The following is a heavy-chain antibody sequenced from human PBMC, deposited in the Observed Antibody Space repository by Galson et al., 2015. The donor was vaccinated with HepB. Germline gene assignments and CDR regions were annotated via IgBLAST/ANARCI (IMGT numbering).Heavy chain of an antibody. J-gene: IGHJ4*02. CDR2: INPNSGGT. CDR3: ARGEAAAGTSFDY. D-gene: IGHD6-13*01. CDR1: GYTFTGYY. V-gene: IGHV1-2*06. Sequence: SVKVSCKASGYTFTGYYMHWVRQAPGQGLEWMGRINPNSGGTNYAQKFQGRVTMTRDTSISTAYMELSRLRSDDTAVYYCARGEAAAGTSFDYWGQGTLVTVSS.